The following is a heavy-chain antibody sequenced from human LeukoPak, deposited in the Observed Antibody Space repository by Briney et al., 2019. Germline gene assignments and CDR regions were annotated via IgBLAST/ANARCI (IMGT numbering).Heavy chain of an antibody. J-gene: IGHJ4*02. Sequence: GGSLRLSCAASGFTFSTYGMHWVRQAPGKGLEWLTDIWYDGSNKYYTDSVKGRFTISRDNSKNTLYLQMSSLRAEDTAVYYCARDSNSYGSGATIDYWGQGTLVTVSS. D-gene: IGHD3-10*01. CDR2: IWYDGSNK. V-gene: IGHV3-33*01. CDR1: GFTFSTYG. CDR3: ARDSNSYGSGATIDY.